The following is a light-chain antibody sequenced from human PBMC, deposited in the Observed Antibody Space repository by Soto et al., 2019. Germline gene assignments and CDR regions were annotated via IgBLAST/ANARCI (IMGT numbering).Light chain of an antibody. CDR3: HHYTSYSRT. J-gene: IGKJ1*01. V-gene: IGKV1-5*03. CDR1: QSISGW. Sequence: DIQMTQSPSTLSASVGDRVTITCRASQSISGWLAWYQQKPGKAPKLLIYEAFSLESGVPSRFSGSGSGTEFTLTISSLQPDDFATYYCHHYTSYSRTFGQGTKVEIK. CDR2: EAF.